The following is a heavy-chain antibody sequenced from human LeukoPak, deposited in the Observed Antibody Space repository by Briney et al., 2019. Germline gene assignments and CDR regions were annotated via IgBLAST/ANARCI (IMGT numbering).Heavy chain of an antibody. J-gene: IGHJ4*02. CDR2: INPNSGGT. CDR3: AREAYSSSWYFGY. Sequence: ASVKVSCKASGYTFTGYYMHWVRQAPGQGLEWMGRINPNSGGTNYAQKLQGRVTMTTDTSTSTAYMELRSLRSDDTAVYYCAREAYSSSWYFGYWGQGTLVTVSS. V-gene: IGHV1-2*06. CDR1: GYTFTGYY. D-gene: IGHD6-13*01.